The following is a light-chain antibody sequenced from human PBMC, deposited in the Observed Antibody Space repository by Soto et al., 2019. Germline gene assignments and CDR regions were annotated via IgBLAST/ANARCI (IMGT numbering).Light chain of an antibody. J-gene: IGKJ1*01. CDR3: HQYDHWPQT. CDR1: QSVRSY. V-gene: IGKV3-15*01. CDR2: GAS. Sequence: EVVMTQSPATLSVSAGERATLSCGASQSVRSYLAWYQQKPGQAPRLLTHGASTRAPGIPARFSGSGSGTDFTLTISSLQSEDFAVYYCHQYDHWPQTFGQGTKVDIK.